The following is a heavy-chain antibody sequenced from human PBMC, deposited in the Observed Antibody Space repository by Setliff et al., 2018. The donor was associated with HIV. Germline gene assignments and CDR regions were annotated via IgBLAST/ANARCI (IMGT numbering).Heavy chain of an antibody. Sequence: PGGSLRLSCAASGFTFSNYAMSWVRQAPGEGLEWVSAILSTGERTFYADSVKGRFTISRDNSRDTVFLEMTSLSPEDTAVYYCAKAMGHLPYFFDSWGQGTLVTVSS. CDR3: AKAMGHLPYFFDS. CDR2: ILSTGERT. J-gene: IGHJ4*02. V-gene: IGHV3-23*01. CDR1: GFTFSNYA.